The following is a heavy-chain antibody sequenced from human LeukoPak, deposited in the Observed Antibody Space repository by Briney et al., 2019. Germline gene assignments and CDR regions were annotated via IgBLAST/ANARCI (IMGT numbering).Heavy chain of an antibody. CDR3: AKDLTYGDYAGGDAFDI. D-gene: IGHD4-17*01. CDR2: IYSGGST. Sequence: GGSLRLSCAASGFSLSSYAMSWVRQAPGKGLEWVSVIYSGGSTYYADSVKGRFTISRDSSKNTLYLQMSSLRAEDTAVYYCAKDLTYGDYAGGDAFDIWGLGTMVTVSS. CDR1: GFSLSSYA. V-gene: IGHV3-23*03. J-gene: IGHJ3*02.